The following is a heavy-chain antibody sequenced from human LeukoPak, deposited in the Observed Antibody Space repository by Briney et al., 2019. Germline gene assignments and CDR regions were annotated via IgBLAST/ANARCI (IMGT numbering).Heavy chain of an antibody. CDR2: ISAYNGNT. Sequence: ASVKVSCKASGYTFTSYGISWVRQAPGQGLEWMGWISAYNGNTNYAQKLQGRVTMTTDTSTSTAYMELRSLRSDDTAVYYCVRESSSWSYYYYGMDVWGQGTTVTVSS. CDR1: GYTFTSYG. D-gene: IGHD6-13*01. V-gene: IGHV1-18*01. CDR3: VRESSSWSYYYYGMDV. J-gene: IGHJ6*02.